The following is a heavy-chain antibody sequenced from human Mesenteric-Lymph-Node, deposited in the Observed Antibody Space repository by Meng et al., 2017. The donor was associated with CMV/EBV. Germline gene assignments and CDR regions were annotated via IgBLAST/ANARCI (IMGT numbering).Heavy chain of an antibody. CDR1: GFTFSRYS. D-gene: IGHD2-8*02. CDR3: AKVVLGDYYYYGMDV. V-gene: IGHV3-21*01. Sequence: GGSLRLSCAASGFTFSRYSMNWVRQAPGKGLEWVSFISNNYNYIEYADSVKGRFTISRDNAKNSLYLQMNSLRAEDTAVYYCAKVVLGDYYYYGMDVWGQGTTVTVSS. J-gene: IGHJ6*02. CDR2: ISNNYNYI.